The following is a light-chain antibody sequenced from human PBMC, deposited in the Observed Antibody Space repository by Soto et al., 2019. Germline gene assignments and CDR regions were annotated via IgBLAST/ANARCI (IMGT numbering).Light chain of an antibody. CDR1: QSISSW. V-gene: IGKV1-5*03. CDR3: QQYNSFPNT. Sequence: DIQMTQSPSTLSASVGDRVTITCRASQSISSWLAWYQQKPGKAPKLLIYKASSLESGVPSSFSGSGSGTEFTLTISSLQPDDFATYYCQQYNSFPNTFGQGTSLEIK. CDR2: KAS. J-gene: IGKJ2*01.